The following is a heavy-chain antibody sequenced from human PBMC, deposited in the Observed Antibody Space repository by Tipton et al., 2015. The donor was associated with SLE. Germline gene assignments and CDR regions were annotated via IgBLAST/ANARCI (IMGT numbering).Heavy chain of an antibody. Sequence: TLSLTCTVSGGSIRSSRHFWGWIRQPPGKGLEWIGVLYYSGNTYYNPSLKSSVTLSIDTSKNQFSLKMRSVTAADTAVYFCARGYCSDGVCYGFGFFDYWGQGNLVTVSS. CDR1: GGSIRSSRHF. J-gene: IGHJ4*02. CDR2: LYYSGNT. V-gene: IGHV4-39*07. CDR3: ARGYCSDGVCYGFGFFDY. D-gene: IGHD2-8*01.